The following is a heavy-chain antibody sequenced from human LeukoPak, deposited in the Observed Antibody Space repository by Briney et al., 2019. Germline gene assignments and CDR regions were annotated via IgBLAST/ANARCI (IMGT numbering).Heavy chain of an antibody. CDR1: GGTFSSYV. D-gene: IGHD3-3*01. Sequence: SVKVSCKASGGTFSSYVISWVRQAPGQGLEWMGGIIPIFGTANYAQKFQGRVTITADESTSTAYMELSSLRSEDTAVYYCARDVPSITIFGPRHGWFDPWGQGTLVTVSS. CDR2: IIPIFGTA. CDR3: ARDVPSITIFGPRHGWFDP. J-gene: IGHJ5*02. V-gene: IGHV1-69*13.